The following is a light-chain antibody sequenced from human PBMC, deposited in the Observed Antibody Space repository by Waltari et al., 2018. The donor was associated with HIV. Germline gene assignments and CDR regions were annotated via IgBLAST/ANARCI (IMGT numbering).Light chain of an antibody. J-gene: IGKJ2*03. Sequence: DIVMTQSPDSLAVSLGGRATINCKSSQSLLYTSNNKDSLAWYQQKPGQPPKLLIYLASPRDSVVPDRFSGSWSGTDFTLTISSLQPEDVAVYYCQQYSITQYSFGQGTKLEIK. V-gene: IGKV4-1*01. CDR2: LAS. CDR1: QSLLYTSNNKDS. CDR3: QQYSITQYS.